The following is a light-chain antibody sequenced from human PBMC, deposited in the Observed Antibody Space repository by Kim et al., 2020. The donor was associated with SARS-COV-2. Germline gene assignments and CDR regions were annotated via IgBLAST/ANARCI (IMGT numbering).Light chain of an antibody. V-gene: IGLV1-44*01. Sequence: ELTQPPSASGTPGQRVTISCSGSTSNIGTNTINWYQQLPGKSPKLLIFSNDVRPSGVPERFSGSKSGTSASLAISGLQSEDEADYHCAAWDDSLNGLVFGGGTQLTVL. CDR3: AAWDDSLNGLV. J-gene: IGLJ2*01. CDR1: TSNIGTNT. CDR2: SND.